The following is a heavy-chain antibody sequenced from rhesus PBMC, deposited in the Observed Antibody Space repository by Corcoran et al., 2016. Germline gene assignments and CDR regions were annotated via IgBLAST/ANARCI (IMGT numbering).Heavy chain of an antibody. J-gene: IGHJ4*01. CDR1: GFTFSDSS. V-gene: IGHV3-178*01. CDR2: ISNGGGST. Sequence: VQLVESWGGLAEPGGALRLFCAASGFTFSDSSMDWVRKAPGRGLGWGSRISNGGGSTWYADAVKGRFTMSRENAKNTLYLLMNSLRVEDKAVYYCARVRGYLDYWGQGVLVTVSS. CDR3: ARVRGYLDY.